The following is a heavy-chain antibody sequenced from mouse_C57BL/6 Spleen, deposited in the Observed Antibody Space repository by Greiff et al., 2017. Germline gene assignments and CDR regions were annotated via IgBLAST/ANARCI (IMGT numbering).Heavy chain of an antibody. J-gene: IGHJ4*01. D-gene: IGHD2-4*01. CDR1: GFTFTDYY. V-gene: IGHV7-3*01. CDR3: ARSLLYYDYDGDYAMDY. CDR2: IRNKANGYTT. Sequence: DVKLVESGGGLVQPGGSLSLSCAASGFTFTDYYMSWVRQPPGKALEWLGFIRNKANGYTTEYSASVKGRFTISRDNSQSILYLQMNALRAEDSATYYCARSLLYYDYDGDYAMDYWGQGTSVTVSS.